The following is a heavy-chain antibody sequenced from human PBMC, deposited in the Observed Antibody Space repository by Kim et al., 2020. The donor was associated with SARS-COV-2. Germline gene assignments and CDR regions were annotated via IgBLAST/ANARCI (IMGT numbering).Heavy chain of an antibody. CDR2: ISSSSSYI. CDR3: ARDLENCSSTSCYWGYGMDV. V-gene: IGHV3-21*01. J-gene: IGHJ6*02. CDR1: GFTFSSYS. D-gene: IGHD2-2*01. Sequence: GGSLRLSCAASGFTFSSYSMNWVRQAPGKGLEWVSSISSSSSYIYYADSVKGRFTISRDNAKNSLYLQMNSLRAEDTAVYYCARDLENCSSTSCYWGYGMDVWGQGTTVTVSS.